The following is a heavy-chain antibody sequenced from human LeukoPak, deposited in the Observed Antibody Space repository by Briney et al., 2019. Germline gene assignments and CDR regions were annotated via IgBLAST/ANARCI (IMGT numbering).Heavy chain of an antibody. V-gene: IGHV3-9*01. Sequence: GGSLRLSCVASGFTFDDHAMHWVRHAPGKGLEWVSGISWNSGSIAYADSVKGRFTISRDNAKNSLYLQMNSLRVEDTAFYYCAKDKKWLQLGGYYFDYWGQGTLVTVSS. CDR1: GFTFDDHA. CDR3: AKDKKWLQLGGYYFDY. CDR2: ISWNSGSI. D-gene: IGHD5-24*01. J-gene: IGHJ4*02.